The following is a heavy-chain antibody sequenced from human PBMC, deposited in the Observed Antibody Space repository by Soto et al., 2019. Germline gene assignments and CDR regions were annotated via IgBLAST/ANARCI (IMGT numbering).Heavy chain of an antibody. CDR1: GDSISATSYY. Sequence: QLQLQESGPGLVKPSETLSLTCTVSGDSISATSYYWAWIRQPPGKGLEWIGSIYNNGGTYYNPSLRSQGTISVVTSENQFSLTLRSVTAADTALYYCTRQVITVPNWFDSWGQGTLVTVSS. D-gene: IGHD3-10*01. CDR3: TRQVITVPNWFDS. J-gene: IGHJ5*01. V-gene: IGHV4-39*01. CDR2: IYNNGGT.